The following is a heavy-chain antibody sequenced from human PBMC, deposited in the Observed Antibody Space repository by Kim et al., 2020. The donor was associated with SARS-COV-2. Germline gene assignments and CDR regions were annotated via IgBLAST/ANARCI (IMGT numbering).Heavy chain of an antibody. CDR3: ARLSTFMITFGGVIVTSSYYFDY. V-gene: IGHV4-39*01. Sequence: SETLSLTCTVSGVSISSSSYYWGWIRQPPGKGLEWIGSIYYSGITYYNPSLKSRVTISVDTSKNQFSLKLSSVTAADTAVYYCARLSTFMITFGGVIVTSSYYFDYWGQGTLVTVSS. J-gene: IGHJ4*02. D-gene: IGHD3-16*02. CDR1: GVSISSSSYY. CDR2: IYYSGIT.